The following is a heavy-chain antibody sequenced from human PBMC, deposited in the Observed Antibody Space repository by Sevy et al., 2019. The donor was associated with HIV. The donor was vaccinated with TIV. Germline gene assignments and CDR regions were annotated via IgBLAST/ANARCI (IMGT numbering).Heavy chain of an antibody. CDR3: TTDRYDFGSGSAPSATDI. Sequence: GGSLRLSCAASGFTFSDAWMSWVRQAPGKGLEWVGRIKSKADGGTTDYAAPVNGRVTISRDDSKNTLYLQINSLKTEDTAVYYCTTDRYDFGSGSAPSATDIWGQGTMVTVSS. CDR1: GFTFSDAW. CDR2: IKSKADGGTT. V-gene: IGHV3-15*01. J-gene: IGHJ3*02. D-gene: IGHD3-10*01.